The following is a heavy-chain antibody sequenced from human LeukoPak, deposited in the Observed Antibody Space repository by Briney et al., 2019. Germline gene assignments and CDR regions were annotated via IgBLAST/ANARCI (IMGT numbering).Heavy chain of an antibody. CDR1: GGSISSGGYY. J-gene: IGHJ6*02. V-gene: IGHV4-39*07. D-gene: IGHD1-20*01. Sequence: SSETLSLTCTVSGGSISSGGYYWSWLRQPPGKGLEWIGEINHSGSTNYNPSLKSRVTISVDTSKNQFSLKLSSVTAADTAVYYCASRQIITGTAAAHNYYYYGMDVWGQGTTVTVSS. CDR3: ASRQIITGTAAAHNYYYYGMDV. CDR2: INHSGST.